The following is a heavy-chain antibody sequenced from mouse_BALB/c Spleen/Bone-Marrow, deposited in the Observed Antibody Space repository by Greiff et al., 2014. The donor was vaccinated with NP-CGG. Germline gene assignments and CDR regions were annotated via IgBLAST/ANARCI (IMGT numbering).Heavy chain of an antibody. V-gene: IGHV2-9*02. Sequence: LQESGPGLVAPSQSLSITCTVSGFSLTSYGVHWVRQPPGKGLEWLGVIWAGGSTNYNSAPMSRLGISKDNSKSQVFLKMNSLQTDDTAMYYCATLRVVRGYWGQGTLVTVSA. CDR2: IWAGGST. CDR1: GFSLTSYG. J-gene: IGHJ3*01. D-gene: IGHD1-1*01. CDR3: ATLRVVRGY.